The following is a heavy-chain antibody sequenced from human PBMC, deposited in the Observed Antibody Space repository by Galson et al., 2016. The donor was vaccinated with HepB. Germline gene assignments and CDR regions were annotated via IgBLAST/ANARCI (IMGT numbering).Heavy chain of an antibody. CDR2: IYDGDSDT. J-gene: IGHJ3*02. V-gene: IGHV5-51*01. D-gene: IGHD5-18*01. CDR1: GYSFTSYW. CDR3: ATLHSQGGYGHAFDI. Sequence: QSGAEVKKPGESLKISCEGSGYSFTSYWISWVRQMPGKGLEWMGIIYDGDSDTRRSPSFQGQVTISADKSINTAYVQWSSLKGSDTAIYYCATLHSQGGYGHAFDIWGQGTMVTVSS.